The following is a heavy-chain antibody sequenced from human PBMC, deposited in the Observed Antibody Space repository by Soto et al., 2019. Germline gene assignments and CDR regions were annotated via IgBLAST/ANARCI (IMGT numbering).Heavy chain of an antibody. D-gene: IGHD4-4*01. V-gene: IGHV3-33*01. Sequence: QVQLVESGGGEVQPGGSLRLSCAASGFTFSRHAIQWVRQTPGKGLEWVAGIWYDGSYKYYADSVKGRFTISRDNSKNTVYLQMDSLRAEDTAVFYCARGTTVTDFLMDVWGAGTPVTVSS. J-gene: IGHJ6*03. CDR3: ARGTTVTDFLMDV. CDR2: IWYDGSYK. CDR1: GFTFSRHA.